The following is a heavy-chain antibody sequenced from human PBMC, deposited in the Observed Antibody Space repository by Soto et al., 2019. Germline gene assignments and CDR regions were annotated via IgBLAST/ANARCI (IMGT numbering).Heavy chain of an antibody. J-gene: IGHJ6*02. CDR1: GGSISSYY. V-gene: IGHV4-4*07. CDR3: ARDHVQAVNYYGMDV. D-gene: IGHD1-1*01. CDR2: LYSSEST. Sequence: SETLSLTCTVSGGSISSYYWSWIRQPAGKGLEWIGRLYSSESTNYNPSLKTRVTMSVDTSKNQISLHLSSVTDADTAVYFCARDHVQAVNYYGMDVWGQGTTVTVSS.